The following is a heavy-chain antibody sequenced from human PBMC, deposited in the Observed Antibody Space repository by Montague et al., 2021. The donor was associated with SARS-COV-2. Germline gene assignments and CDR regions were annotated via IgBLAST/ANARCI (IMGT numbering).Heavy chain of an antibody. J-gene: IGHJ4*02. V-gene: IGHV4-61*02. D-gene: IGHD2/OR15-2a*01. Sequence: TLSLTCTVSGDSITSDVSYWSWIRQPAGKGLEWIGCIYTTGSTNYNPSLKSRLTILLDTSKNQFSLKLSSVTAADTAVYYCARDDFRWDFDCWGQGTLVTVSS. CDR1: GDSITSDVSY. CDR2: IYTTGST. CDR3: ARDDFRWDFDC.